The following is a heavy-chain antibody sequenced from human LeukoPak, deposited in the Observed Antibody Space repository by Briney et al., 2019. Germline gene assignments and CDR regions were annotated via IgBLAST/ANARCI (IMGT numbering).Heavy chain of an antibody. V-gene: IGHV3-30*01. CDR3: ARVSPSYNWNAESLDY. Sequence: GGSLRLSCAASGFTFSSYAMHWVRQAPGKGLEWVAVISYDGSNKYYADSVKGRFTISRENSKNTMYLQMNSLRAEDTAVYYCARVSPSYNWNAESLDYWDQGTLVTVSS. J-gene: IGHJ4*02. CDR2: ISYDGSNK. CDR1: GFTFSSYA. D-gene: IGHD1-20*01.